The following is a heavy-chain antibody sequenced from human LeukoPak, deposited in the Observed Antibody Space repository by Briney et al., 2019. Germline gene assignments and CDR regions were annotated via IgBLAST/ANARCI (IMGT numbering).Heavy chain of an antibody. Sequence: GGSLRLSCAVSGFTFSNYFMTWIRQAPGKGLEWVTKIKGDGSDIDYVDSVKGRFTVSRDNAKYSLFLQMDSLRVEDTAVYYCARFAYSSDWAVDYWGQGTLVTVPS. CDR3: ARFAYSSDWAVDY. D-gene: IGHD6-19*01. CDR2: IKGDGSDI. J-gene: IGHJ4*02. V-gene: IGHV3-7*03. CDR1: GFTFSNYF.